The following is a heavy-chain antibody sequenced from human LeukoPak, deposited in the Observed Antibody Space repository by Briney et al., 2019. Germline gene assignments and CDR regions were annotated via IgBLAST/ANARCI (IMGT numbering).Heavy chain of an antibody. D-gene: IGHD3-16*02. V-gene: IGHV4-39*01. CDR1: GGSISSSSYY. CDR3: ASGYDYVWGSYRYTGAYFDY. CDR2: IYYSGST. Sequence: SETLSLTCTVSGGSISSSSYYWGWIRQPPGKGLEWIGSIYYSGSTYYNPSLKSRVTISVDTSKNQFSLKLSSVTAADTAVYYCASGYDYVWGSYRYTGAYFDYWGQGTLVTVSS. J-gene: IGHJ4*02.